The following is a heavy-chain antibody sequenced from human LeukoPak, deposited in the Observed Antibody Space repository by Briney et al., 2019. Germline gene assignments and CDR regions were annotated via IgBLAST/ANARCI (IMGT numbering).Heavy chain of an antibody. CDR1: GGSISSYY. D-gene: IGHD4-17*01. V-gene: IGHV4-59*01. CDR3: ARDYDYGDYFDY. J-gene: IGHJ4*02. CDR2: IYYSGST. Sequence: SETLCLTCTVSGGSISSYYWSWIRQPPGKGLEWIGYIYYSGSTNYNPSLKSRVTISVDTSKNQFSLKLSSVTAADTAVYYCARDYDYGDYFDYWGQGTLVTVCS.